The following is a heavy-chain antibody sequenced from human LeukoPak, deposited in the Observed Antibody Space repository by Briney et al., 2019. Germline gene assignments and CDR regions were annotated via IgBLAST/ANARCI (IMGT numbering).Heavy chain of an antibody. V-gene: IGHV5-51*01. D-gene: IGHD3-10*01. Sequence: RGESLKISCKGSGYSFTSYWIGWVRQMPGKGLEWMGIIYPGDSDTRYSPSFQGQVTISGDKSISTAYLQWSSLKASDTAMYYCARRGYYYGSGSYSYAFDIWGQGTMVTVSS. CDR1: GYSFTSYW. CDR3: ARRGYYYGSGSYSYAFDI. CDR2: IYPGDSDT. J-gene: IGHJ3*02.